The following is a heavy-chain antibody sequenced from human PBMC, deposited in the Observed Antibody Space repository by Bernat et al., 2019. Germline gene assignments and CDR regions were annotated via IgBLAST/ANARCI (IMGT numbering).Heavy chain of an antibody. CDR3: AKWQVNYDSSGYDN. J-gene: IGHJ4*02. D-gene: IGHD3-22*01. CDR2: ISYDGSNE. V-gene: IGHV3-30*18. CDR1: GFTFSSYG. Sequence: QVQLVESGGGVVQPGRSLRLSCAASGFTFSSYGMHWVRQAPGKGLEWVALISYDGSNEYYADSVTGGFTISRDNSNNTLYLQMNSMRAEDAAVDYCAKWQVNYDSSGYDNWGQGTLVTVSS.